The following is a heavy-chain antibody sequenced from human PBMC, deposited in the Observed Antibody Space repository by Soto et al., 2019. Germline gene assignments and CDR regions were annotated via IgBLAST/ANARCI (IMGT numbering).Heavy chain of an antibody. CDR2: IWHDGNNK. V-gene: IGHV3-33*01. Sequence: GGTLGLCCAASGFTFSNYGMHWVRQAPGKGLEWVAIIWHDGNNKYYADSVRGRFIISRDNSKNRLYLQMNSLRAEDTAVYYCASYLVGASAYYGMDFPCQAPPV. J-gene: IGHJ6*02. D-gene: IGHD1-26*01. CDR3: ASYLVGASAYYGMDF. CDR1: GFTFSNYG.